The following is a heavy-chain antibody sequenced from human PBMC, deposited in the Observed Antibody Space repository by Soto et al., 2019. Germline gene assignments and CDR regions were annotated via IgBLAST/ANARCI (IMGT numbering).Heavy chain of an antibody. V-gene: IGHV1-3*01. CDR3: ARDSKRGYDILTGYQRPHPFDI. D-gene: IGHD3-9*01. Sequence: ASVKVSCKASGYTFTSYAMHWVRQAPGQRLEWMGWINAGNGNTKYSQKFQGRVTITRDTSASTAYMELSSLRSEDTAVYYCARDSKRGYDILTGYQRPHPFDIWGQGTMVTVSS. CDR2: INAGNGNT. J-gene: IGHJ3*02. CDR1: GYTFTSYA.